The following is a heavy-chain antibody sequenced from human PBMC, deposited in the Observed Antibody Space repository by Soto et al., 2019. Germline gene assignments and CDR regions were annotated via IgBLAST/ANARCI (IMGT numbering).Heavy chain of an antibody. V-gene: IGHV1-58*01. Sequence: SVKVSCKASGFTFTSSAFQWVRQARGQRLEWIGWIAVGSGYTNYAQRFQDRVTLTRDMSTATTYTELSRLTSEDTAIYYCAADATAWQQMVPSDYWGQGTLVTVSS. CDR3: AADATAWQQMVPSDY. CDR1: GFTFTSSA. CDR2: IAVGSGYT. J-gene: IGHJ4*02. D-gene: IGHD2-8*01.